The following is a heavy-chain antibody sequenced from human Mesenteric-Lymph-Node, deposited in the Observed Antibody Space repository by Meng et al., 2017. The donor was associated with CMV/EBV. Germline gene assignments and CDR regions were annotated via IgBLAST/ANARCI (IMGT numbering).Heavy chain of an antibody. D-gene: IGHD3-10*01. J-gene: IGHJ4*02. CDR1: GHVSGAGNY. CDR2: IYYTGSP. V-gene: IGHV4-61*08. CDR3: ARGLRTYGSGAGYDS. Sequence: GHVSGAGNYWSWFRQPPGKGLEWIGYIYYTGSPNYTRSLKSRVSISVDTSKNQFSLKLSSVTAADTAMYYCARGLRTYGSGAGYDSWGQGTLVTVSS.